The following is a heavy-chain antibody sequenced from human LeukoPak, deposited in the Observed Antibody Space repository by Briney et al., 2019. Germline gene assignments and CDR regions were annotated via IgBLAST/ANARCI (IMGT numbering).Heavy chain of an antibody. CDR2: IYHSGST. Sequence: SETLSLTCTVSGYSISSGYYWGWIRQPPGKGLEWIGSIYHSGSTYYNPSLKSRVTISVDTSKNQFSLKLSSVTAADTAMYYCARKDGDGWGQGTLVTVSS. D-gene: IGHD5-24*01. J-gene: IGHJ4*02. V-gene: IGHV4-38-2*02. CDR1: GYSISSGYY. CDR3: ARKDGDG.